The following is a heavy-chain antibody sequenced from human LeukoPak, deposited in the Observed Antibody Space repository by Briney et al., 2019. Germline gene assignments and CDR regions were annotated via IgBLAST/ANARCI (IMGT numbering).Heavy chain of an antibody. V-gene: IGHV1-2*02. D-gene: IGHD3-10*01. Sequence: SVKVSCKASGYTFTRYFMHGVRQAPGQGGAWMGWINPNRGGTNYAQKFQGRVTMTRDTSISTAYMELSRLRSDDTAVYYCARDLYYYGSGSYWGRGDAFDIWGQGTMVTVSS. CDR1: GYTFTRYF. CDR2: INPNRGGT. J-gene: IGHJ3*02. CDR3: ARDLYYYGSGSYWGRGDAFDI.